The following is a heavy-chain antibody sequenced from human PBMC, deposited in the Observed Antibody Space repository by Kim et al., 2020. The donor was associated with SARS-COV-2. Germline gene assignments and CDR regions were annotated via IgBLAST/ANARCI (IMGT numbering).Heavy chain of an antibody. J-gene: IGHJ4*02. CDR3: ARASSFNWNGAPTDY. CDR2: IWYDGSNK. CDR1: GFTFSSYG. V-gene: IGHV3-33*01. D-gene: IGHD1-20*01. Sequence: GGSLRLSCAASGFTFSSYGMHWVRQAPGKGLEWVAVIWYDGSNKYYADSVKGRFTISRDNSKNTLYLQMNSLRAEDTAVYYCARASSFNWNGAPTDYWGQGTLVTVPS.